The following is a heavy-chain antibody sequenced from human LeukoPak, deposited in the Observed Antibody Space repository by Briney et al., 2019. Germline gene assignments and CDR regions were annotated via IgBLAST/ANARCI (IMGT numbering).Heavy chain of an antibody. J-gene: IGHJ5*02. CDR3: ARILA. CDR1: GFTFTNYW. CDR2: IKPDGSEK. Sequence: GGSLRLSCVASGFTFTNYWMSWVRQTPGKGLEWVANIKPDGSEKYYVDSVKGRFTISRDNAKNSLYLQMDSLRAEDTAMYYCARILAWGQGTLVTVSS. V-gene: IGHV3-7*03.